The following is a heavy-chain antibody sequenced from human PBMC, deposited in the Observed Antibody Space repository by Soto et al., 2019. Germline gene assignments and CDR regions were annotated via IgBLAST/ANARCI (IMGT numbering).Heavy chain of an antibody. J-gene: IGHJ6*02. Sequence: ASVKVSCKASGYTFTSYGISWVRQAPGQGLEWMGWISAYNGNTNYAQKLQGRVTMTTDTSTSTAYMELRSLRSDDTAVYYCARESSSDTAMVIGPYYYYGMDVWGQGTTVTVSS. V-gene: IGHV1-18*01. CDR1: GYTFTSYG. D-gene: IGHD5-18*01. CDR2: ISAYNGNT. CDR3: ARESSSDTAMVIGPYYYYGMDV.